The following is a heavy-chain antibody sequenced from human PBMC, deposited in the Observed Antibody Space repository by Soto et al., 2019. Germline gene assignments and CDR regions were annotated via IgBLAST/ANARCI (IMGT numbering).Heavy chain of an antibody. D-gene: IGHD6-6*01. CDR2: IIPIFGTA. CDR3: ARGKDGSASYYYYGMDV. Sequence: GASVKVSCRASGGTFSSYAISWVRKAPGQGLEWMGGIIPIFGTANYAQKFKGRATSTADEPASPAYRELSSLRSEDTAVCYCARGKDGSASYYYYGMDVWGQGTTVTVSS. V-gene: IGHV1-69*13. J-gene: IGHJ6*02. CDR1: GGTFSSYA.